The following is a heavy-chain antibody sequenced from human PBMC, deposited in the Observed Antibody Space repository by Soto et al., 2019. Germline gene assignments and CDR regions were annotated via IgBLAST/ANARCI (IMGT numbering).Heavy chain of an antibody. V-gene: IGHV4-31*03. D-gene: IGHD3-22*01. CDR3: ARSPHYYDSSGYYTPVRRYYGMDV. J-gene: IGHJ6*02. CDR1: GGSISSGGYY. Sequence: SETLSLTCTVSGGSISSGGYYWSWIRQHPGKGLEWIGYIYYSGSTYYNPSLKSRVTISVDTSKNQFSLKLSSVTAVDTAVYYCARSPHYYDSSGYYTPVRRYYGMDVWGQGTTVTVSS. CDR2: IYYSGST.